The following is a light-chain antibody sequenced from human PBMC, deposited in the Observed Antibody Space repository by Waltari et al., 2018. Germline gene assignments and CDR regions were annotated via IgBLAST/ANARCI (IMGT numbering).Light chain of an antibody. CDR3: SLYLGSGIWV. V-gene: IGLV8-61*01. CDR2: KGN. Sequence: QAVVTQEPSLSVSPGGTVTLTCALSSGSVSITSYAPWYQQTPGQPPRTLVYKGNARSSGVPDRFSGSILGNTAALTITGAQADDESAYYCSLYLGSGIWVFGGGTKLTVL. J-gene: IGLJ3*02. CDR1: SGSVSITSY.